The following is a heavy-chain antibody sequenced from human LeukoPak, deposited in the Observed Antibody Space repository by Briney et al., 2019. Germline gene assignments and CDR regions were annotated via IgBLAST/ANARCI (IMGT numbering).Heavy chain of an antibody. CDR2: ITPILGIA. J-gene: IGHJ4*02. Sequence: SVKVSCKASGGTFSSYAISWVRQAPGQGLEWMGRITPILGIANYAQKFQGRVTITADKSTSTAYMELSSLRSEDTAVYYCARGPGRGYYFDYWGQGTLVTVSS. CDR1: GGTFSSYA. V-gene: IGHV1-69*04. CDR3: ARGPGRGYYFDY.